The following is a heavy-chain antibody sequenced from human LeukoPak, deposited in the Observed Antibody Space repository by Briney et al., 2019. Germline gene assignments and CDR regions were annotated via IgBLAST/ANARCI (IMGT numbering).Heavy chain of an antibody. CDR3: ARGGGSSWYNY. Sequence: MSSETLSLTCAVYGGSFSGYYWSWIRQPPGKGLEWIGEINHSGSTNYNPSLKSRVTISVDTSKNQFSLKLSSVTAADTAVYYCARGGGSSWYNYWGQGTLVTVSS. CDR1: GGSFSGYY. D-gene: IGHD6-13*01. V-gene: IGHV4-34*01. J-gene: IGHJ4*02. CDR2: INHSGST.